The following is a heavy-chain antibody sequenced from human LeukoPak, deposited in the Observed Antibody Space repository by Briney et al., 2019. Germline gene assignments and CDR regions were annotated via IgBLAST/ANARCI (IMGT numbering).Heavy chain of an antibody. J-gene: IGHJ4*02. CDR3: ARFDVEMATTYGVGY. V-gene: IGHV4-38-2*02. CDR2: IYHSGST. CDR1: GYSISSGYY. D-gene: IGHD5-24*01. Sequence: PSETLSLTCTVSGYSISSGYYWGWIRQPPGKGLEWIGSIYHSGSTYYNPSLKSRVTISVDTSKNQFSLKLSSVTAADTAVYYCARFDVEMATTYGVGYWGQGTLVTVSS.